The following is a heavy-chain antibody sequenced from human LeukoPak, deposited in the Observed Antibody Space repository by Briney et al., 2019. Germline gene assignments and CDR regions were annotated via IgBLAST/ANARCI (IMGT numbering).Heavy chain of an antibody. J-gene: IGHJ5*02. V-gene: IGHV4-31*03. CDR3: ARKSEYYTSGSYLHWFDP. CDR1: GGSISSGGYY. CDR2: IYYSGST. D-gene: IGHD3-10*01. Sequence: PSQTLSLTCTVSGGSISSGGYYWSWIRQRPGKGLEWIGYIYYSGSTYHNPSLKSRVTISIDTSKNQFSLKLNSVNVADTAVYYCARKSEYYTSGSYLHWFDPWGQGALVSVSS.